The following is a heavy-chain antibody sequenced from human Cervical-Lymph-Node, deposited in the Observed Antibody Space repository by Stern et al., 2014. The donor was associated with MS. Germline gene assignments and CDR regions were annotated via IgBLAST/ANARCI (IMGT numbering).Heavy chain of an antibody. V-gene: IGHV3-48*01. CDR2: INSTSTTI. CDR3: AGGAFDF. Sequence: EMQLVESGGGLVQPGGSLSLSCAASGFNFSNHGMNWVRQAPGKGLEWLSYINSTSTTIYYADSVKGRFTISRDNAKNSLYLQMNSLRAEDTALYYCAGGAFDFWGQGTMVTVSS. CDR1: GFNFSNHG. D-gene: IGHD1-26*01. J-gene: IGHJ3*01.